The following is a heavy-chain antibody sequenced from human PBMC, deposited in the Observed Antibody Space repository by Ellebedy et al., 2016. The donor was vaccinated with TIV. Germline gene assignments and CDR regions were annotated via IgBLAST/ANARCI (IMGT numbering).Heavy chain of an antibody. D-gene: IGHD6-13*01. V-gene: IGHV3-30-3*01. J-gene: IGHJ4*02. CDR3: ARDTQQLVNYDYFDA. CDR1: GFTFSYYS. Sequence: GGSLRLXXAASGFTFSYYSMNWDRQAPGNGLEGVAVISYDGNNKYYADSVKVRFTISRDNYKYTLYLQMHNLRPDDTAVYYCARDTQQLVNYDYFDAWGQGTLVTVSS. CDR2: ISYDGNNK.